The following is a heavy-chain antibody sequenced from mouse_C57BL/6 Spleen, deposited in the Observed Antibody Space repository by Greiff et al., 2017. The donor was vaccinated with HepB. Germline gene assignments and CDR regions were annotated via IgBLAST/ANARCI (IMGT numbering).Heavy chain of an antibody. CDR1: GYTFTSYW. J-gene: IGHJ1*03. Sequence: QVQLQQSGAELVKPGASVKLSCKASGYTFTSYWMHWVKQRPGQGLEWIGMIHPNSGSTNYNEKFKSKATLTVDKSSSTAYMQLSSLTSEDSAVYYCAPTGKGWYFGVWGTGTTVTVSS. V-gene: IGHV1-64*01. CDR2: IHPNSGST. D-gene: IGHD4-1*02. CDR3: APTGKGWYFGV.